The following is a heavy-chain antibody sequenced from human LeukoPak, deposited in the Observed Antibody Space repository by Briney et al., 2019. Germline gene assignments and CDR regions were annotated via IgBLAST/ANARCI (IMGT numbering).Heavy chain of an antibody. CDR3: ARDLGWFGELFY. Sequence: SETLSLTCAVSGYSISSGYYWGWIRQPPGKGLEWIGRIYTSGSTNYNPSLKSRVTISVDTSKNQFSLKLSSVTAADTAVYYCARDLGWFGELFYWGQGTLVTVSS. CDR1: GYSISSGYY. D-gene: IGHD3-10*01. CDR2: IYTSGST. J-gene: IGHJ4*02. V-gene: IGHV4-38-2*02.